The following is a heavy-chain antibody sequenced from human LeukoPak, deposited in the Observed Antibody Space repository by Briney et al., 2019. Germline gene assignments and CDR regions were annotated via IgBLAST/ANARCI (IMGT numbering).Heavy chain of an antibody. CDR2: IYYSGST. CDR3: ARHRGHSYFDY. Sequence: SETLSLTCTVSGGSISSYYWSWIRQPPGKGLEWIGYIYYSGSTNYNPSLKSRVTISVDTSKNQFSLKLSSVTAADTAMYYCARHRGHSYFDYWGQGTLVTVSS. CDR1: GGSISSYY. J-gene: IGHJ4*02. V-gene: IGHV4-59*08.